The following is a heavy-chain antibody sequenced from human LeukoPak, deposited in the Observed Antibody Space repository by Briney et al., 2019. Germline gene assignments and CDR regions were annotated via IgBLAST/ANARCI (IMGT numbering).Heavy chain of an antibody. CDR3: ARGSGYYSYDAFDI. CDR2: INRDGSST. Sequence: GGSLRLSCAASGFTFSSYWMHWVLQVPGKGLVWVSRINRDGSSTSYADSVKGRFTISRDNAKNTLYLQMNSLRAEDTAVYYCARGSGYYSYDAFDIWGQGTMVTVSP. CDR1: GFTFSSYW. V-gene: IGHV3-74*01. D-gene: IGHD3-22*01. J-gene: IGHJ3*02.